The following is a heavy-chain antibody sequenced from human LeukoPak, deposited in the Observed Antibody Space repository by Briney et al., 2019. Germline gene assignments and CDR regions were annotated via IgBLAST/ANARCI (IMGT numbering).Heavy chain of an antibody. CDR1: GFSFNNYA. J-gene: IGHJ4*02. CDR3: AKAETRSLEWLLFAY. Sequence: PGGSLRVSCAAAGFSFNNYAMSWVRQAPGKGLEWVSSISGSGGSTNYADSVKGRFTISRDNSKNTLYLQMNSLRAEDTAVYYCAKAETRSLEWLLFAYWGQGTLVTVSS. D-gene: IGHD3-3*01. CDR2: ISGSGGST. V-gene: IGHV3-23*01.